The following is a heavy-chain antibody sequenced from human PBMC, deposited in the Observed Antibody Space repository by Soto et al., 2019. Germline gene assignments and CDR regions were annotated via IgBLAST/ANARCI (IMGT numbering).Heavy chain of an antibody. CDR1: DDSINSDKYY. CDR2: IYYRGNA. J-gene: IGHJ4*02. V-gene: IGHV4-39*01. Sequence: QLQLQESGPGLVKPSETLSLTCSVSDDSINSDKYYWGWIRQPPGKGLEWVGSIYYRGNAYYNPSLQTRVTVSLDKSKCQFSRKLNSVPAADSAVYFCARLEGLATSSYYLDFWGPGALVTVSS. CDR3: ARLEGLATSSYYLDF. D-gene: IGHD6-6*01.